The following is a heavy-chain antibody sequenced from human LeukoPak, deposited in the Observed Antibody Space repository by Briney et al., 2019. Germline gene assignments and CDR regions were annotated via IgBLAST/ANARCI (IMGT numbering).Heavy chain of an antibody. V-gene: IGHV3-49*04. CDR2: IRSKIYGGTP. J-gene: IGHJ4*02. CDR3: TRDQTPYY. CDR1: GFTFNNAW. Sequence: GGSLRLSCAASGFTFNNAWMSWVRQAPGKGLEWVGFIRSKIYGGTPEYAASVKGRFTISRDDSKGIAYLQMDSLKTEDTAVYYCTRDQTPYYWGQGTLVTVSS.